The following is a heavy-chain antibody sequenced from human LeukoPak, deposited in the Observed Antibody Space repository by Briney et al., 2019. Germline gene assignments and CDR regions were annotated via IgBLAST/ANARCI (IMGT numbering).Heavy chain of an antibody. J-gene: IGHJ6*03. CDR3: ARDVISSSSFSYYYYYYMDV. Sequence: PSETLSPTCTVSGGSISSSSYYWGWIRQPPGKGLEWIGSIYYSGSTYYNPSLKSRVTISVDTSKNQFSLKLSSVTAADTAVYYCARDVISSSSFSYYYYYYMDVWGKGTTVTVSS. CDR1: GGSISSSSYY. V-gene: IGHV4-39*07. D-gene: IGHD6-6*01. CDR2: IYYSGST.